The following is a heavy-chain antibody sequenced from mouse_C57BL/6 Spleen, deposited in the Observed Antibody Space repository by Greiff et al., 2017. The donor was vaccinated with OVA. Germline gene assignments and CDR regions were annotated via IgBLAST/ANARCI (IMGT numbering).Heavy chain of an antibody. D-gene: IGHD1-1*01. CDR2: IDPEDGET. V-gene: IGHV14-2*01. J-gene: IGHJ3*01. CDR1: GFNITDYY. Sequence: VQLQQSGAELVKPGASVKLSCTASGFNITDYYMHWVKQRTEQGLEWIGRIDPEDGETKYAPKFQGKATITADTSSNTAYLQLSSLTSEDTAVYYGASYDGSSPCWFADWGKGTLVTVSA. CDR3: ASYDGSSPCWFAD.